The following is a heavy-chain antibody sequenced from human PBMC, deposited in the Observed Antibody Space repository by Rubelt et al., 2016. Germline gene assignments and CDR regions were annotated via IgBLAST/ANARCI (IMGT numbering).Heavy chain of an antibody. CDR2: ISGGSTAI. J-gene: IGHJ3*01. V-gene: IGHV3-48*02. D-gene: IGHD3-16*01. CDR3: ANFWGG. Sequence: EVQLVESGGGLVKPGGSLRLSCGASGFSFSNHSMNWVRQAPGKGLEWVSYISGGSTAIYYADSVKGRFTISRENAKNSLYWQMNSLRDEDTAVNYCANFWGGWGQGTMVTVSS. CDR1: GFSFSNHS.